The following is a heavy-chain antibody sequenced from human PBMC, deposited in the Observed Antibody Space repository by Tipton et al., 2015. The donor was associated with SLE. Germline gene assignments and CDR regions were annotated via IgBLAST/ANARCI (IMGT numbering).Heavy chain of an antibody. CDR2: IRSSGSI. V-gene: IGHV3-11*04. CDR1: GTY. CDR3: ARGGAGYCTGINCYWGEH. J-gene: IGHJ6*04. Sequence: SLRLSYAGSGTYMIWIRQAPGKGLEWVSYIRSSGSIYYADSVKGRFPMSKDYDKNSVDLQMNSLRVEDTAMYFCARGGAGYCTGINCYWGEHWGKGTTVTVSS. D-gene: IGHD2-2*01.